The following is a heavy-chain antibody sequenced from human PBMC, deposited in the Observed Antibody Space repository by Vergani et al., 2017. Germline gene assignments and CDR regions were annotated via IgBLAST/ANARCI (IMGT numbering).Heavy chain of an antibody. Sequence: EVQLVESGGGLVQPGGSLRLSCAASGFTFSSYAMSWVRQAPGKGLEWVSAISGSGGSTYYADSVKGRFTISRDNSKNTLYLQMNSLRAEDTAVYYCAKRGGGYDFWSGYYQWVDYWGQGTLVTVSS. J-gene: IGHJ4*02. CDR3: AKRGGGYDFWSGYYQWVDY. CDR1: GFTFSSYA. V-gene: IGHV3-23*04. CDR2: ISGSGGST. D-gene: IGHD3-3*01.